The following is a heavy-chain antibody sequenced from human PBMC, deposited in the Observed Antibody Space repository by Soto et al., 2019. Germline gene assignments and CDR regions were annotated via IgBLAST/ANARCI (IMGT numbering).Heavy chain of an antibody. J-gene: IGHJ4*02. CDR3: TDGRFY. D-gene: IGHD3-3*01. CDR1: GFTFSNAW. Sequence: EAQLVESGGGLVKPGGSLRLSCAASGFTFSNAWMTWVRQAPGKGLEWIGHIKGKTAGGTTDYATPVKGRFTISRDDSRNTAYLQMNSLKTEDTAVYFCTDGRFYWWQGTLVTVSS. V-gene: IGHV3-15*01. CDR2: IKGKTAGGTT.